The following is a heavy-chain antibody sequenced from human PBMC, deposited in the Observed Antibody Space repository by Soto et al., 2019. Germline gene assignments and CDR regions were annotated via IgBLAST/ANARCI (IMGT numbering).Heavy chain of an antibody. Sequence: PGGSLRLSCTASGFTFTSYGMGWVRQAPGKGLQWVSTIRGDGGQTHYTDSVKGRFSISRDNSKNTVYLQMDSLRAEGTAMYFCARDVGLDSDDFFAYWGQGTQVTVSS. D-gene: IGHD3-9*01. V-gene: IGHV3-23*01. CDR3: ARDVGLDSDDFFAY. CDR1: GFTFTSYG. J-gene: IGHJ4*02. CDR2: IRGDGGQT.